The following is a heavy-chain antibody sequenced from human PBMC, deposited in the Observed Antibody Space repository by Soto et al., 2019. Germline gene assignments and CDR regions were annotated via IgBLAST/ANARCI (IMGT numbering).Heavy chain of an antibody. CDR2: IYYSGST. CDR3: AGWIWFGELLYGDSGFDY. J-gene: IGHJ4*02. Sequence: QLQLQESGPGLVKPSETLSLTCTVSCGSISSSSYYWGWIRQPPGKGLEWIGSIYYSGSTYYNPSLKSRVTISVDTSKNQFSLKLSSVTAADTAVYYCAGWIWFGELLYGDSGFDYWGQGTLVTVSS. D-gene: IGHD3-10*01. V-gene: IGHV4-39*01. CDR1: CGSISSSSYY.